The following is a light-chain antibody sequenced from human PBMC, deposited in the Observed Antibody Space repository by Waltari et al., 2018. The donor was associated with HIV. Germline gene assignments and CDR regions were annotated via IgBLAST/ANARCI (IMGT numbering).Light chain of an antibody. CDR1: SSDVGGYNY. CDR2: EVS. Sequence: QSALTQPASVSGSPGQSITISCTGTSSDVGGYNYVSWYPQHPGKAPQLIIYEVSNRPSGVSNRFSGSKSGNTASLTISGLQAEDEADYYCSSYTSSSTLSYVFGTGTKVTVL. J-gene: IGLJ1*01. V-gene: IGLV2-14*01. CDR3: SSYTSSSTLSYV.